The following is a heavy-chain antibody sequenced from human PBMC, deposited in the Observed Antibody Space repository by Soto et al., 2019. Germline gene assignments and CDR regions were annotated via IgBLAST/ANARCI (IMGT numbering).Heavy chain of an antibody. D-gene: IGHD2-2*02. Sequence: QVQLVQSGAEVKKPGSSVKVSCKASGGTFSSYAISWVRQAPGQGLEWMGGIIPIFATANYAQKFQGRVTITAEKSTSTAYMELSSLRSEDTAVYYCARDLGDCSSTSCYKFDYYYYGMDVWGQGTTVTVSS. CDR2: IIPIFATA. CDR3: ARDLGDCSSTSCYKFDYYYYGMDV. J-gene: IGHJ6*02. V-gene: IGHV1-69*06. CDR1: GGTFSSYA.